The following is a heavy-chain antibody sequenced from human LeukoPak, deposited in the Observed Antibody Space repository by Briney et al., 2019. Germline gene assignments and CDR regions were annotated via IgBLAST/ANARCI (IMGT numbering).Heavy chain of an antibody. CDR2: TIPIFGTA. CDR1: GGTFSSYA. J-gene: IGHJ3*02. D-gene: IGHD2-2*01. Sequence: SVKVSCKASGGTFSSYAISWVRQAPGQGLEWMGGTIPIFGTANYAQKFQGRVTITADESTSTAYMELSSLRSEDTAVYYCARDRGREYQLLHDAFDIWGQGTMVTVSS. V-gene: IGHV1-69*13. CDR3: ARDRGREYQLLHDAFDI.